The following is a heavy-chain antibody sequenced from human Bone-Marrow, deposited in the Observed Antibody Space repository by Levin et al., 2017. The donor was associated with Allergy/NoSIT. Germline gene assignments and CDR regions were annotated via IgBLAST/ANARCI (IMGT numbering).Heavy chain of an antibody. CDR1: GILFSSYD. CDR2: ISAGGNYI. D-gene: IGHD3-22*01. Sequence: GESLKISCAASGILFSSYDMNWVRQAPGKGMEWVSSISAGGNYIYYADSVKGRFTISRDNAKNSLFLQMNSLRAEDTAVYYCASWAMYHYDRSAFDYFYYAMDVWGQGTTVTVSS. J-gene: IGHJ6*02. CDR3: ASWAMYHYDRSAFDYFYYAMDV. V-gene: IGHV3-21*01.